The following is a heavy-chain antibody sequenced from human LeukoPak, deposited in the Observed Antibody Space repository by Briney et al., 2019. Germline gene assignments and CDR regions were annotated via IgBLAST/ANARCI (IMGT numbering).Heavy chain of an antibody. V-gene: IGHV1-2*02. J-gene: IGHJ4*02. CDR1: GYTFTGYY. D-gene: IGHD3-10*01. CDR3: ARGTLITMVRGVILPIDY. Sequence: ASVKVSCKASGYTFTGYYMHWVRQAPGQGLEWMGWINPNSGGTNYAQKFQGRVTMTRDTSISTAYMELSRLRSDDTAVYYCARGTLITMVRGVILPIDYWGQGTLVTVSS. CDR2: INPNSGGT.